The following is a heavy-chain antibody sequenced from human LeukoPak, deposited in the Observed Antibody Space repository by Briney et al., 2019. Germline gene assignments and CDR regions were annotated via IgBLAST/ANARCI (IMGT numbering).Heavy chain of an antibody. Sequence: SETLSLTCTVSGGSISSYYWSWIRQPPGKGLEWIGYIYYSGSTNYNPSLKSRITISVDTAKNQFSPKLSSVTAADTAVYYCARDHRRSNWFDPWGQGTLVTVSS. CDR2: IYYSGST. CDR3: ARDHRRSNWFDP. J-gene: IGHJ5*02. CDR1: GGSISSYY. V-gene: IGHV4-59*01.